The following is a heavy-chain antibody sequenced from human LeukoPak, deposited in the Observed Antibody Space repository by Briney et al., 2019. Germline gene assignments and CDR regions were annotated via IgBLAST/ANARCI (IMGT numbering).Heavy chain of an antibody. CDR2: ISSSSSYI. J-gene: IGHJ4*02. D-gene: IGHD5-18*01. Sequence: KPGGSLRLSCAASGFTFSSYSMNWVRQAPGKGLEWVSSISSSSSYIYYADSVKGRFTISRDNAKNSLYLQMNSLRAEDTAVYYCARADTAMVYLFDYWGQGTLVTVSS. V-gene: IGHV3-21*01. CDR1: GFTFSSYS. CDR3: ARADTAMVYLFDY.